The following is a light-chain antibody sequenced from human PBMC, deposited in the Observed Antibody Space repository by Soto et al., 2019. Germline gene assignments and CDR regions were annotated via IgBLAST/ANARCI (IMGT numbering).Light chain of an antibody. CDR3: RSYAGSYTYV. CDR2: DAS. V-gene: IGLV2-11*01. J-gene: IGLJ1*01. CDR1: SSDVGGYNY. Sequence: QSALTQPRSVSGSPGQSVTISCTGTSSDVGGYNYVSWYQQHPGKAPKLMIYDASKRPSGVPDRFSGSKSGNTASLTISGLQAEDEADYYSRSYAGSYTYVFGTGTKVTVL.